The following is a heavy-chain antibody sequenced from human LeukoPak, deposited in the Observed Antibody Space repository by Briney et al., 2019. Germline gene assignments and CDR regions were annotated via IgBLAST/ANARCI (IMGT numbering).Heavy chain of an antibody. V-gene: IGHV4-61*02. D-gene: IGHD3-22*01. Sequence: PSQTLSLTCTVSGGSISSGSYYWSWIRQPAGKGLEWIGRIYTSGSTNYNPSLKSRVTISVDTSKNQFSLKLSSVTAADTAVYYCARQGSGYYYSAFDIWGQGTMVTVSS. CDR3: ARQGSGYYYSAFDI. J-gene: IGHJ3*02. CDR2: IYTSGST. CDR1: GGSISSGSYY.